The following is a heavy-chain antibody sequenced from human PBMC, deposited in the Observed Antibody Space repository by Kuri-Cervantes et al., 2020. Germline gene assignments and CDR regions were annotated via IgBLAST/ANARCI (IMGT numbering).Heavy chain of an antibody. D-gene: IGHD3-22*01. J-gene: IGHJ1*01. Sequence: GGSLRLSCAASGFTFSSYSMNWVRQAPGKGLEWVSSISSSSSYIYYADSVKGRFTISRDNAKNSLYLQMNSLRAEDTAVYYCARGRTYYYDSSGYYRKEYFQHWGQGTLVTVSS. CDR3: ARGRTYYYDSSGYYRKEYFQH. CDR2: ISSSSSYI. CDR1: GFTFSSYS. V-gene: IGHV3-21*01.